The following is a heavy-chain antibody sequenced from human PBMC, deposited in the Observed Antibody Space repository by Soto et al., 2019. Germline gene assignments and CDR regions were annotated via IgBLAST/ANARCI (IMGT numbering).Heavy chain of an antibody. CDR2: IYSGGST. Sequence: GGSLRLSCAASGFTVSSNYMSWVRQAPGKRLEWVSVIYSGGSTYYADSVKGRFTISRHNSKNTLYLQMNSLRAEDTALYYCARWYYYDSSGYYFDYWGQGTLVTVSS. V-gene: IGHV3-53*04. CDR1: GFTVSSNY. CDR3: ARWYYYDSSGYYFDY. J-gene: IGHJ4*02. D-gene: IGHD3-22*01.